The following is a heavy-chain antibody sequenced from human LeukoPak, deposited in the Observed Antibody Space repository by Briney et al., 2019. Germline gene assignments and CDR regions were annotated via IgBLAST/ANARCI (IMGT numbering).Heavy chain of an antibody. CDR2: IYYSGST. V-gene: IGHV4-39*01. J-gene: IGHJ5*02. D-gene: IGHD2-2*01. Sequence: SETLSLTCTVSGGSISSSSYYWGWIRQPPGKGLEWIGSIYYSGSTYYNPSLKSRVTISVDTSKNQFSLKLSSVTAADTAVYYCARHVPRLGYCSSTSCRAWFDPWGQGTLVTVSS. CDR3: ARHVPRLGYCSSTSCRAWFDP. CDR1: GGSISSSSYY.